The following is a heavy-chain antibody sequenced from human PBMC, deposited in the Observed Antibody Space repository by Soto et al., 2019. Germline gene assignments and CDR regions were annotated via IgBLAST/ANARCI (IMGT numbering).Heavy chain of an antibody. J-gene: IGHJ4*02. Sequence: TSETPSLTFAVSGDSIRSYYCRWIRQPPGKGLESIGYLYYGRSANYNPSLKSRVTLSVDTSTNQCSLTLSSMPAADTAVYYYALRSMAVVPEYGGQGTLVT. CDR1: GDSIRSYY. CDR3: ALRSMAVVPEY. V-gene: IGHV4-59*01. D-gene: IGHD3-22*01. CDR2: LYYGRSA.